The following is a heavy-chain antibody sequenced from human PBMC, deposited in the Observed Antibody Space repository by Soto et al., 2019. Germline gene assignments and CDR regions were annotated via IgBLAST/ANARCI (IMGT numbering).Heavy chain of an antibody. D-gene: IGHD1-26*01. CDR3: ASGKTQYYFEL. J-gene: IGHJ4*02. CDR2: IYRYGAT. CDR1: GGSMRNYF. Sequence: PSETLSLTCTVSGGSMRNYFWTWIRQPPGKGLEWIGYIYRYGATYLNPSLQSRGTISVDRSKSQFYLNLTSVTAADTAVYYCASGKTQYYFELWGQGNLVTVSS. V-gene: IGHV4-30-2*01.